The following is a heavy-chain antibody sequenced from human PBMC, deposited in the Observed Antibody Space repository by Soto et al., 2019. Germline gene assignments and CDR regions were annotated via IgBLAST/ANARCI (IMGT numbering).Heavy chain of an antibody. Sequence: SETLSLTCTVSGGSISSGGYYWSWIRQHPGKGLEWIGYIYYSGSTYYNPSLKSRVTISVDTSKNQFSLKLSSVTAADTAVYYCARVSSSSWKFDYWGQGTLVTVSS. CDR2: IYYSGST. V-gene: IGHV4-31*03. D-gene: IGHD6-13*01. J-gene: IGHJ4*02. CDR3: ARVSSSSWKFDY. CDR1: GGSISSGGYY.